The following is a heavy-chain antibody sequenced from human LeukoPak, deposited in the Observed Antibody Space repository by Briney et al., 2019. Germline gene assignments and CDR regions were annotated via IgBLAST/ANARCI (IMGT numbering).Heavy chain of an antibody. CDR2: IIPIFGTA. CDR3: ARGRGEYSGYYYGMDV. D-gene: IGHD5-12*01. V-gene: IGHV1-69*01. Sequence: GSSVKVSCKASGGTFSSYAISWVRQAPGQGLEWMGGIIPIFGTANYAQKFQGRVTITADESTSTAYMELSSLRSEDTAVYYCARGRGEYSGYYYGMDVWGQGTTVTVSS. J-gene: IGHJ6*02. CDR1: GGTFSSYA.